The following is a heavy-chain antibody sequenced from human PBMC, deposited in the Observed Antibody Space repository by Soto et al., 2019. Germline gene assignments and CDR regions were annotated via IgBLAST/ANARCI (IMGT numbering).Heavy chain of an antibody. CDR2: IFSKHEK. CDR3: ARILRNNHHPPDY. J-gene: IGHJ4*02. Sequence: QVTLKESGPVLVKPTETLTLTCTVSGISLSNDRTGVSWIRQPPGKALEWLAHIFSKHEKSYSTSLKSRLTISKDTSKSQVVLTMSNVDPVDTATYYCARILRNNHHPPDYWGQGTLVTVSS. V-gene: IGHV2-26*01. CDR1: GISLSNDRTG.